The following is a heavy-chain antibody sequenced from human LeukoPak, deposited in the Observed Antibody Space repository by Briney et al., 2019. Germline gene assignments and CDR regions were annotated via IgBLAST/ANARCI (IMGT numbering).Heavy chain of an antibody. CDR3: ARLGGDSSGSPDAFDI. CDR2: IYYSGST. J-gene: IGHJ3*02. V-gene: IGHV4-59*01. D-gene: IGHD6-19*01. CDR1: GGSISSYY. Sequence: PSETLSLTCTVSGGSISSYYWSWIRQPPGKGLEWIGYIYYSGSTNYNPSLKSRVTISVDTSKNQFSLKLSSVTAADTAVYYCARLGGDSSGSPDAFDIWGQGTMVTVSS.